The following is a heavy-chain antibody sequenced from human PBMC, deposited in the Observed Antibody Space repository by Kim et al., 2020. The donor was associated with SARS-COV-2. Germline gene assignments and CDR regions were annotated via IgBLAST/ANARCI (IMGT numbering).Heavy chain of an antibody. V-gene: IGHV4-59*01. D-gene: IGHD3-10*01. CDR1: GGSISSYY. J-gene: IGHJ4*02. Sequence: SETLSLTCTVSGGSISSYYWSWIRQPPGKGLEWIGYIYYSGSTNYNPSLKSRVTISVDTSKNQFSLKLSSVTAADTAVYYCARAGVYYYGSGSYYWYYFDYWGQGTLVTVSS. CDR3: ARAGVYYYGSGSYYWYYFDY. CDR2: IYYSGST.